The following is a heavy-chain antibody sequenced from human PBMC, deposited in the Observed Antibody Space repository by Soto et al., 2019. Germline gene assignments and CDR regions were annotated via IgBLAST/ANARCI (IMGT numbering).Heavy chain of an antibody. CDR2: INHSGST. CDR3: AREVSPNCSGGIGLDGLDF. J-gene: IGHJ3*01. Sequence: QVQLRQWGAGLLKPSETLSLTCAVYGGSFNGYFWSWIRQPPGKGLEWIGEINHSGSTTYNPSLKSRVTISVDTSQNQFSLKLNSVTAADTAVYYCAREVSPNCSGGIGLDGLDFWGQGTMVTVSS. D-gene: IGHD2-15*01. CDR1: GGSFNGYF. V-gene: IGHV4-34*01.